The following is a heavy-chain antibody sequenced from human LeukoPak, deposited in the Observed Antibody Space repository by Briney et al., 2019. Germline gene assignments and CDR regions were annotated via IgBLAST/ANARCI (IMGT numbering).Heavy chain of an antibody. CDR3: ARRYCSGGSCYNDY. J-gene: IGHJ4*02. V-gene: IGHV1-2*02. CDR1: GYTFTGYY. Sequence: ASVKVSCKASGYTFTGYYMHWVRQAPGQGLEWMGWINPNSGGTNYAQKFQGRVTMTRDTSISTAYMELSRLRSGDTAVYYCARRYCSGGSCYNDYWGQGTLVTVSS. D-gene: IGHD2-15*01. CDR2: INPNSGGT.